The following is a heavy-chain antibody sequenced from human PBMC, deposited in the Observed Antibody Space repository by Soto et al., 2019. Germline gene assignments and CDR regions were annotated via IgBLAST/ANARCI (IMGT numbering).Heavy chain of an antibody. J-gene: IGHJ5*02. Sequence: QVQLVQPGAEVKKSGASVKVSCKASGYSFTSYAMHWVRQAPGQGLEWMGRINAGNNDTKYSQKFQGRVTISSDTSGNTAYMELSSLRSEDTAVYYCARAVIYSANWFDPWGQGTRVTVSS. CDR2: INAGNNDT. CDR3: ARAVIYSANWFDP. D-gene: IGHD5-12*01. V-gene: IGHV1-3*01. CDR1: GYSFTSYA.